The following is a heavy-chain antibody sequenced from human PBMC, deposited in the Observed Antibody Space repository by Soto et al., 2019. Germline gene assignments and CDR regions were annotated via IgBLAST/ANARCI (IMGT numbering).Heavy chain of an antibody. CDR2: INAGNGNT. CDR1: GYTFTSYA. Sequence: ASVKVSCKASGYTFTSYATHWVRQAPGQRLEWMGWINAGNGNTKYSQKFQGRVTITRDTSASTAYMELSSLRSEDTAVYYCARGIAPYYFGYWGQGTLVTVSS. D-gene: IGHD6-13*01. J-gene: IGHJ4*02. V-gene: IGHV1-3*01. CDR3: ARGIAPYYFGY.